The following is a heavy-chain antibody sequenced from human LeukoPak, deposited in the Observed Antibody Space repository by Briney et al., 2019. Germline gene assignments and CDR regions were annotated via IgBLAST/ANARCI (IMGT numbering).Heavy chain of an antibody. J-gene: IGHJ4*02. CDR3: ARHGSVAYYDILTGYGARGYFDY. CDR1: GGSISSSSYY. V-gene: IGHV4-39*01. Sequence: SETLFLTCTVSGGSISSSSYYWGWIRQPPGKGLEWIGSIYYSGSTYYNPSLKSRVTISVDTSKNQFSLKLSSVTAADTAVYYCARHGSVAYYDILTGYGARGYFDYWGQGTLVTVSS. D-gene: IGHD3-9*01. CDR2: IYYSGST.